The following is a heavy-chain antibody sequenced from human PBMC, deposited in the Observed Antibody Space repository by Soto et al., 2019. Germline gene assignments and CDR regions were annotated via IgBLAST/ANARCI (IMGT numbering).Heavy chain of an antibody. J-gene: IGHJ4*02. CDR3: VRESGVAADC. D-gene: IGHD6-19*01. CDR1: GFAFEGHW. CDR2: FKTVGYAA. V-gene: IGHV3-74*01. Sequence: VGSGGVLVCPGGSLRLSGVSLGFAFEGHWRHWVRQAQGEGGVGVSRFKTVGYAAAYADSVKGRFTISRDNTKNTVYLQMNSLRAEDTAVYFCVRESGVAADCWGQGALVTVSS.